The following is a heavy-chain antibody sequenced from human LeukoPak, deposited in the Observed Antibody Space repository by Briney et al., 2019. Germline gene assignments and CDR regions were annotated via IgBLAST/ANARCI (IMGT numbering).Heavy chain of an antibody. CDR1: GGSISSSSYY. V-gene: IGHV4-61*05. D-gene: IGHD5-18*01. J-gene: IGHJ5*02. Sequence: PSETLSLTCTVSGGSISSSSYYWGWIRQPPGKGLEWIGYIYYSGSTNYNPSLKSRVTISVDTSKNQFSLKLSSVTAADTAVYYCARGADRIHYWFDPWGQGTLVTVSS. CDR2: IYYSGST. CDR3: ARGADRIHYWFDP.